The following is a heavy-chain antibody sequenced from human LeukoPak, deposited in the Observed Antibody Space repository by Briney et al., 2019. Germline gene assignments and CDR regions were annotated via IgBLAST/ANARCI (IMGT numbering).Heavy chain of an antibody. Sequence: GGSLRLSCAASGFTFSSYAMSWGRQAPGKGLEWGSAISGSGGSTYYADSVKGRFTISRDNSKNTLDLQMNSLSAEDTAVYYCAKWAEESNYYDSSGYYTGFDYWGQGTLVTVSS. V-gene: IGHV3-23*01. D-gene: IGHD3-22*01. J-gene: IGHJ4*02. CDR1: GFTFSSYA. CDR3: AKWAEESNYYDSSGYYTGFDY. CDR2: ISGSGGST.